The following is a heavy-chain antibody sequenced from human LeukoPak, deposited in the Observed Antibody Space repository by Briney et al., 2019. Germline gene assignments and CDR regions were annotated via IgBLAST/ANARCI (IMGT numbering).Heavy chain of an antibody. CDR3: ARDLLRDSGDY. Sequence: GGSLRLSCAASGFTFSNNYMSWVRQAPGKGLEWVSIIYSGGSTYCADSVKGRFTISSDNSKNTVFLQMNSLRAEDTAVYYCARDLLRDSGDYWGQGTLVTVSS. D-gene: IGHD4-17*01. J-gene: IGHJ4*02. CDR2: IYSGGST. CDR1: GFTFSNNY. V-gene: IGHV3-66*01.